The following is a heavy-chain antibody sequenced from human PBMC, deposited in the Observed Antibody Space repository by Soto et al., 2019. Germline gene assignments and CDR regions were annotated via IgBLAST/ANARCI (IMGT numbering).Heavy chain of an antibody. CDR3: VRDEGYCRCTRCPHFYYGMDF. CDR1: GDSVSSNSAA. Sequence: PSQTLSLTCAISGDSVSSNSAAWNWIRQSPSRGLEWLGRTYYRSKWYNDYAVSVKSRITINPDTSKNQFSLQLNSVTPEDTAVYYCVRDEGYCRCTRCPHFYYGMDFWGQGTTVTVYS. V-gene: IGHV6-1*01. J-gene: IGHJ6*02. CDR2: TYYRSKWYN. D-gene: IGHD2-2*01.